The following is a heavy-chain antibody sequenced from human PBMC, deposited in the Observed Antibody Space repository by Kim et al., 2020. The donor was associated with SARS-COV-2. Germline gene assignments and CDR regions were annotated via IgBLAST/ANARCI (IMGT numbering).Heavy chain of an antibody. CDR1: GFSFSDYV. CDR3: VNPVTRRGAFDI. V-gene: IGHV3-23*01. D-gene: IGHD4-17*01. Sequence: GGSLRLSCVASGFSFSDYVMNWVRQAPGKGLEWVSGISGGGDTTHHASSVKGRFTISRDNSKNTLYLQMNSLRAEDTALYYCVNPVTRRGAFDIWGQGTLVTVSS. CDR2: ISGGGDTT. J-gene: IGHJ3*02.